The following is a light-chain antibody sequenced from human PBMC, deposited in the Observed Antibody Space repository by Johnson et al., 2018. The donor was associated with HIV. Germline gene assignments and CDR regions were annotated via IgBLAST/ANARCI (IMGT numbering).Light chain of an antibody. CDR3: GIWDSRLSVGV. CDR2: DNN. CDR1: SSNIGNND. J-gene: IGLJ1*01. Sequence: QSVLTQPPSVSAAPGQKVTISCSGSSSNIGNNDVSWYQQLPGTAPKLLIYDNNKRPSGIPDRFSGPKSGTSATLGITGLQTGDEADYSCGIWDSRLSVGVFGTGTKVTVL. V-gene: IGLV1-51*01.